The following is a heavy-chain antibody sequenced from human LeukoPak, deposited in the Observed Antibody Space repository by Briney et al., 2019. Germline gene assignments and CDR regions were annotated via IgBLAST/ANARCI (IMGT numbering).Heavy chain of an antibody. Sequence: SETLSLTCTVSGGSISSSSYYWGWLRQPPGKGLEWIGSIYYSGSTYYNPSLKSRVTISVDTSKNQFSLKLSSVTAADTAVYYCARLVVVPAAPNYYFDYWGQGTLVTVSS. CDR1: GGSISSSSYY. V-gene: IGHV4-39*01. J-gene: IGHJ4*02. CDR2: IYYSGST. CDR3: ARLVVVPAAPNYYFDY. D-gene: IGHD2-2*01.